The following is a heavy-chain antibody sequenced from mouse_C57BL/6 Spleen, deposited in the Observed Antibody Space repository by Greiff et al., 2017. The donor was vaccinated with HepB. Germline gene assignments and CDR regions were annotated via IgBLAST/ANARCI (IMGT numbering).Heavy chain of an antibody. V-gene: IGHV1-69*01. J-gene: IGHJ3*01. D-gene: IGHD2-3*01. CDR2: IDPSDSYT. CDR3: ARSEDGYTWFAY. CDR1: GYTFTSYW. Sequence: QVQLQQPGAELVMPGASVKLSCKASGYTFTSYWMHWVKQRPGQGLEWIGEIDPSDSYTNYNQKFKGKSTLTVDKSSSTAYMQLSSLTSEDSAVYYCARSEDGYTWFAYWGQGTLVTVSA.